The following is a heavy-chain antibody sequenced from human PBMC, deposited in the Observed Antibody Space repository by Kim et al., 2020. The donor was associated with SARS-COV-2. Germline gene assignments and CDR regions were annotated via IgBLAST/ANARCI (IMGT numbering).Heavy chain of an antibody. V-gene: IGHV3-21*01. CDR1: GFTFSSYS. Sequence: GGSLRLSCAASGFTFSSYSMNWVRQAPGKGLEWVSSISSSSSYIYYADSVKGRFTISRYNAKNSLYLQMNSLRAEDTAVYYCASSAELLNDYGDYDRIVGYFDYWGQGTLVTVSS. J-gene: IGHJ4*02. CDR3: ASSAELLNDYGDYDRIVGYFDY. D-gene: IGHD4-17*01. CDR2: ISSSSSYI.